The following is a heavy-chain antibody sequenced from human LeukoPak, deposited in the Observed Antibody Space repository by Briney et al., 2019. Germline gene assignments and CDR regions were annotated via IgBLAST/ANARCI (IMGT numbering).Heavy chain of an antibody. CDR2: ISGSGGST. D-gene: IGHD1-1*01. V-gene: IGHV3-23*01. Sequence: PGGSLRLSCAASGFTFSSYAMSWVRQAPGKGLEWVSVISGSGGSTYYRDSVKGRFTISRDNSKNTLYLQMNSLTAGDTAVYYCAKDGTTTGTFDYWGQGTLVTVSS. CDR3: AKDGTTTGTFDY. J-gene: IGHJ4*02. CDR1: GFTFSSYA.